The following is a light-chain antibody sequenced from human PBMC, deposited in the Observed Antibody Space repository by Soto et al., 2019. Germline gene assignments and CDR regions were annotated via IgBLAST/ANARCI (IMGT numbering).Light chain of an antibody. CDR2: DAS. V-gene: IGKV3-11*01. J-gene: IGKJ1*01. CDR1: QIVSNY. CDR3: QQRSNWPRT. Sequence: EVVLTQSPATLSLSPGERATLSCRASQIVSNYVAWYQQRPGQAPRLLLYDASKRATGIPARFSGSGSGTDFTLTISSLEPEDFAVYYCQQRSNWPRTFGQGTKVETK.